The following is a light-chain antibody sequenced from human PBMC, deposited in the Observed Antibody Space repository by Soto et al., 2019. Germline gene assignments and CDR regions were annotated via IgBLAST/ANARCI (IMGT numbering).Light chain of an antibody. Sequence: EIVLTQSPVTLSLSPGERATLSCRASQSVSSTLAWYQQKPGQAPGLLIYGASTRATGIPARFSGSGSGTEFTLTISSLQSEDFLVYYCQQYNNWPPITFGQGTRLEIK. V-gene: IGKV3-15*01. CDR3: QQYNNWPPIT. CDR2: GAS. CDR1: QSVSST. J-gene: IGKJ5*01.